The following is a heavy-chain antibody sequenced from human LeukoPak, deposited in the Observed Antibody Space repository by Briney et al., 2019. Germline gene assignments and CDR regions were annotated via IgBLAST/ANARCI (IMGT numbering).Heavy chain of an antibody. CDR3: AKDHGYTSSWLFNWFDP. CDR2: ISYDGSNK. D-gene: IGHD6-13*01. V-gene: IGHV3-30*18. J-gene: IGHJ5*02. CDR1: GFSFSIYG. Sequence: GGSLRLSCAASGFSFSIYGMHWVRQAPGKGLEWVAVISYDGSNKYYADSVKGRFTISRDDSMNTVYLQVNSLRTEDTAVYYCAKDHGYTSSWLFNWFDPWGQGTLVTVSS.